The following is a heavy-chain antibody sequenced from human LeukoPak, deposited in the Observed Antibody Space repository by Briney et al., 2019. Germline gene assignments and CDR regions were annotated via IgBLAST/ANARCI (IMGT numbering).Heavy chain of an antibody. Sequence: GASVKVSCKASGYTFTSYDINWVRQATGQGLEWMGWMNPNSGNTGYAQKLQGRVTMTTDTSTSTAYMELRSLRSDDTAVYYCARDEYYYDSSGYHPQNWFDPWGQGTLVTVSS. D-gene: IGHD3-22*01. J-gene: IGHJ5*02. CDR1: GYTFTSYD. V-gene: IGHV1-8*01. CDR3: ARDEYYYDSSGYHPQNWFDP. CDR2: MNPNSGNT.